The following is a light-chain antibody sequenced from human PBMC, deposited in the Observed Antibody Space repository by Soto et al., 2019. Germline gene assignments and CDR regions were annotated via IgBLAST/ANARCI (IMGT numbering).Light chain of an antibody. V-gene: IGLV2-14*01. CDR1: SSDVGGYNY. Sequence: QSVLTQPASVSGSPGQSITISCTGTSSDVGGYNYVSWYQQHPGKAPKLMIYDVSNRPSGVSNRFSGSKSANTASLTISALQAQDEADYYRRSYPSSSNRVFGPGTKLTVL. J-gene: IGLJ1*01. CDR2: DVS. CDR3: RSYPSSSNRV.